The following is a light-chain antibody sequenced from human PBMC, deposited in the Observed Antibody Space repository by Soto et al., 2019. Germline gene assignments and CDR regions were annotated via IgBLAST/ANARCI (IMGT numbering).Light chain of an antibody. J-gene: IGLJ2*01. CDR2: DVY. V-gene: IGLV2-14*01. CDR3: TSYTTTNTLA. CDR1: RSDIGAYNY. Sequence: QSVLTQPASVSGSPGQSITISWTGTRSDIGAYNYVSWFQQNPGKAPKCMIYDVYSRPSGVSHRFSGSKSANTASLTISGLQAEDEAVYYCTSYTTTNTLALGGGTKLTVL.